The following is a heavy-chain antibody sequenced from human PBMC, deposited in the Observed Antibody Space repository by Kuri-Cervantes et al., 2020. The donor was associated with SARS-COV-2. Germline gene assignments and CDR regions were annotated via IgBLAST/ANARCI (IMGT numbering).Heavy chain of an antibody. Sequence: SETLSLTCAVSGGSISSGGYSWSWIRQPPGKGLEWIGYIYHSGSTYYNPSLKSRVTISVDRSKNQFSLKLSSVTAADTAVYYCARGKAEVNMIVLVITSGAYYFDYWGQGSLVTVSS. J-gene: IGHJ4*02. CDR3: ARGKAEVNMIVLVITSGAYYFDY. CDR1: GGSISSGGYS. D-gene: IGHD3-22*01. V-gene: IGHV4-30-2*01. CDR2: IYHSGST.